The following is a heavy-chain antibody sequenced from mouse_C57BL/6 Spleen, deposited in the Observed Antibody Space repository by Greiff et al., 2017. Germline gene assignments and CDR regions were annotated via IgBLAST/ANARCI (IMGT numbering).Heavy chain of an antibody. CDR1: GYTFTSYW. Sequence: QVQLQQPGAELVMPGASVKLSCKASGYTFTSYWMHWVKQRPGQGLEWIGEIDPSDSYTNYNQKFKGKSTLTVDKSSSTAYMQLSSLTSEDSAVDYCARGGLYYGSSYWYFDGGGTGTTVTVSS. CDR3: ARGGLYYGSSYWYFDG. V-gene: IGHV1-69*01. D-gene: IGHD1-1*01. CDR2: IDPSDSYT. J-gene: IGHJ1*03.